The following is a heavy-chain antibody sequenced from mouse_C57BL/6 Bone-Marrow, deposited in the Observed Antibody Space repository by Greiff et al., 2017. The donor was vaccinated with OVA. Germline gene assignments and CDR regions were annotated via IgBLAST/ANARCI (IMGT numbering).Heavy chain of an antibody. J-gene: IGHJ1*03. CDR1: GFTFSSYA. CDR2: ISDGGSYT. Sequence: EVKLMESGGGLVKPGGSLKLSCAASGFTFSSYAMSWVRQTPEKRLEWVATISDGGSYTYYPDNVKGRFTISRDNAKNNLYLQMSHLKSEDTAMYYCARELYCYFDVWGTGTTVTVSS. CDR3: ARELYCYFDV. V-gene: IGHV5-4*01.